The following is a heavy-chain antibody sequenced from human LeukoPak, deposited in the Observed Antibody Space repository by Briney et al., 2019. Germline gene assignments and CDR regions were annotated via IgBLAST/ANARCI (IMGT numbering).Heavy chain of an antibody. CDR2: FSGGGGGA. Sequence: GGSRRLSCAASGFTFSSYALSWVRQAPGKGLEWVSSFSGGGGGAYYADSVRGRFTISRDNSKNTLYLQMNGLRAEDTAIYYCAGLLRALYFDYWGQGTLVTVSS. V-gene: IGHV3-23*01. J-gene: IGHJ4*02. CDR3: AGLLRALYFDY. D-gene: IGHD4-17*01. CDR1: GFTFSSYA.